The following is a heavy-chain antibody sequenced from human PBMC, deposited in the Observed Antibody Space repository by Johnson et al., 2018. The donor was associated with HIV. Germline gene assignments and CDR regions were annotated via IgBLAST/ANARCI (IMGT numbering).Heavy chain of an antibody. CDR3: ARAPQKYNWDYMMAFDI. V-gene: IGHV3-53*01. Sequence: VQLVESGGGLIQPGGSLRLSCAASGFTFSNYMSWVRQAPGKGREWVSVVYSGGSTYYADSVKGRFTISRDNSKNTVSLQMNSLRAEDTALYYCARAPQKYNWDYMMAFDIWGQGTMVTVSS. CDR1: GFTFSNY. CDR2: VYSGGST. D-gene: IGHD1-7*01. J-gene: IGHJ3*02.